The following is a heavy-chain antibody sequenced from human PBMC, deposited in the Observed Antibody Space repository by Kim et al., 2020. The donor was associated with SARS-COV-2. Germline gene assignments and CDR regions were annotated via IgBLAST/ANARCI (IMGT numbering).Heavy chain of an antibody. CDR1: GFTFSSYG. J-gene: IGHJ4*02. CDR2: ISYDGSNK. D-gene: IGHD3-22*01. Sequence: GSLRLSCAASGFTFSSYGMHWVRQAPGKGLEWVAVISYDGSNKYYADSVKGRFTISRDNSKNTLYLQMNSLRAEDTAVYYCAKDASTYYYDSSGFDYWGQGTLVTVSS. V-gene: IGHV3-30*18. CDR3: AKDASTYYYDSSGFDY.